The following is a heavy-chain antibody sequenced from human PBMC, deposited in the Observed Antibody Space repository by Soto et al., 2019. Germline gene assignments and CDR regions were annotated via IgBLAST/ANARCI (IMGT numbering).Heavy chain of an antibody. J-gene: IGHJ3*02. V-gene: IGHV4-4*02. CDR3: ARDGNYYDTSGLAFDI. CDR1: GGSISSSNW. CDR2: IYHSGST. Sequence: SETLSLTCAVSGGSISSSNWWSWVRQPPGKGLEWIGEIYHSGSTNYNPSLKSRVTISVDKSKNQFSLKLSSVTAADTAVYYCARDGNYYDTSGLAFDIWGQGTMVTVSS. D-gene: IGHD3-22*01.